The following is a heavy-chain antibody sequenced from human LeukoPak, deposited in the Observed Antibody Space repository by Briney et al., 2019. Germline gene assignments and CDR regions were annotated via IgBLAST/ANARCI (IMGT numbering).Heavy chain of an antibody. D-gene: IGHD2-15*01. V-gene: IGHV1-46*01. CDR2: INPSGGST. J-gene: IGHJ6*02. CDR1: GYTLTELS. Sequence: ASVKVSCKVSGYTLTELSMHWVRQAPGKGLEWMGIINPSGGSTSYAQKFQGRVTMTRDTSTSTVYMELSSLRSEDTAVYYCARSWVVAPPSSGMDVWGQGTTVTVSS. CDR3: ARSWVVAPPSSGMDV.